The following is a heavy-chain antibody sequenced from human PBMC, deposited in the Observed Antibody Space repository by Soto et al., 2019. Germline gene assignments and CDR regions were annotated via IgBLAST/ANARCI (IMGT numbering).Heavy chain of an antibody. CDR2: ISSSSSYI. V-gene: IGHV3-21*01. Sequence: EVQLVESGGGLVKPGGSLRLSCEASGFTFSSYSMNWVRQAPGKGLEWVSYISSSSSYIYYADSVKGRFTISRDNAKNSLYLQMNSLRAEDTAVYYCARIRFGVGIRPDFDDLGQGTLVTVSS. D-gene: IGHD3-3*01. CDR1: GFTFSSYS. J-gene: IGHJ4*02. CDR3: ARIRFGVGIRPDFDD.